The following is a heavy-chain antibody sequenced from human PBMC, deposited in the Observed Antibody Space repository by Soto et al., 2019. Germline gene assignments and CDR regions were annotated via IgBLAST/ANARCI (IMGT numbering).Heavy chain of an antibody. J-gene: IGHJ4*02. CDR3: ARHVNLPSAGTGFEY. Sequence: SETLSLTCTVSGGSISSYSHYWGWIRQPPGKGLECVGSIYYTGSTDYNPSLKSRVTIPVDTSKNLFSLKLSSVTAADTAVYYCARHVNLPSAGTGFEYWGRGTLGTVAS. D-gene: IGHD6-19*01. V-gene: IGHV4-39*01. CDR1: GGSISSYSHY. CDR2: IYYTGST.